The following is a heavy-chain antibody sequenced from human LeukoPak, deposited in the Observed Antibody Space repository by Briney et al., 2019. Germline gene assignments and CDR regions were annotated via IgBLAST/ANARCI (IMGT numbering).Heavy chain of an antibody. V-gene: IGHV4-38-2*02. J-gene: IGHJ6*03. D-gene: IGHD3-10*01. CDR2: IHHSGST. CDR1: GYSISSGYY. Sequence: PSETLSLTCSVSGYSISSGYYWGWIRQPPGKGLEWIGSIHHSGSTNYNPSLKSRVTISVDTSKNQFSLKLSSVTAADTAVYYCASIPPRGRIGGYYGSGTFHRGPTGTYYMDVWGKGTTVTVSS. CDR3: ASIPPRGRIGGYYGSGTFHRGPTGTYYMDV.